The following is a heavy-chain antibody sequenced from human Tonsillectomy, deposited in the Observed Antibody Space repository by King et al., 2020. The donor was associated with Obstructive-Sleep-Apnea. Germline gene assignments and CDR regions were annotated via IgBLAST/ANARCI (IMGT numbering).Heavy chain of an antibody. V-gene: IGHV1-69*09. J-gene: IGHJ2*01. Sequence: QLVQSGAEVKKPGSSVKVSCKASGGTFSSYAISWVRQAPGQGLEWMGRIIPILGIANYAQKFQGRVTITADKSTSTAYMELSSLRSEDTAVYYCARDRSSGVWYFDLGGRGTLVTVSS. CDR2: IIPILGIA. CDR1: GGTFSSYA. CDR3: ARDRSSGVWYFDL. D-gene: IGHD6-19*01.